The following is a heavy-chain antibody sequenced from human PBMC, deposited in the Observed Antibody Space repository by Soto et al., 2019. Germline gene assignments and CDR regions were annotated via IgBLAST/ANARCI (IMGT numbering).Heavy chain of an antibody. CDR2: IWHDGKNK. J-gene: IGHJ4*02. CDR1: GFTFSNYG. D-gene: IGHD1-1*01. CDR3: ARDPGNDEAIDY. Sequence: QVQLVESGGGVVQPGRSLRLSCAASGFTFSNYGLHWVRQAPGKGLEWVAIIWHDGKNKDYADSVKGRFTVSRDNSKNGLYLQMNSLRAGDTAGYNWARDPGNDEAIDYWGQGTLVTVSS. V-gene: IGHV3-33*01.